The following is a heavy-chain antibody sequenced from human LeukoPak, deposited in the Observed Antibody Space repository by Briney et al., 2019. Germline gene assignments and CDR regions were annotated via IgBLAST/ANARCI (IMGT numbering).Heavy chain of an antibody. CDR3: ARDPRYCSGGSCYLEYFQH. CDR1: GGTFSSYA. D-gene: IGHD2-15*01. CDR2: IIPIFGTA. J-gene: IGHJ1*01. V-gene: IGHV1-69*13. Sequence: ASVKVPCKASGGTFSSYAISWVRQAPGQGLEWMGGIIPIFGTANYAQKFQGRVTITADESTSTAYMELSSLRSEDTAVYYCARDPRYCSGGSCYLEYFQHWGQGTLVTVSS.